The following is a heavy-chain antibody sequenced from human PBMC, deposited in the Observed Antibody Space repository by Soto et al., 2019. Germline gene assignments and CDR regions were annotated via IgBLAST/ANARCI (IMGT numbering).Heavy chain of an antibody. V-gene: IGHV4-59*01. CDR2: IYYSGST. D-gene: IGHD2-15*01. J-gene: IGHJ5*02. CDR3: ARELGDRYCSGGNCYIGWFDP. CDR1: GGSISSYY. Sequence: SETLSLTCTVSGGSISSYYWSWIRQPPGKGLEWIGYIYYSGSTNYNPSLKSRVTISVDTSKNQFSLKLSSVTAADTAVYYCARELGDRYCSGGNCYIGWFDPWGQGTLVTVSS.